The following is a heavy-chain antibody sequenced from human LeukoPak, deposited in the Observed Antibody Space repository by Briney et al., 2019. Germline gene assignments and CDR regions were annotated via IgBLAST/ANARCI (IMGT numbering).Heavy chain of an antibody. CDR1: GYTFTSYG. D-gene: IGHD3-9*01. V-gene: IGHV1-8*02. J-gene: IGHJ4*02. Sequence: ASVKVSCKASGYTFTSYGISWVRQATGQGLEWMGWMNPNSGNTGYAQKFQGRVTMTRNTSISTAYMELSSLRSEDTAVYYCARVPRLGYDILTWGQGTLVTVSS. CDR2: MNPNSGNT. CDR3: ARVPRLGYDILT.